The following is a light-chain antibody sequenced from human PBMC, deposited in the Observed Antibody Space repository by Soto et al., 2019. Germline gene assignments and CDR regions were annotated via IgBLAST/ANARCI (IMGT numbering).Light chain of an antibody. CDR2: GAS. J-gene: IGKJ5*01. V-gene: IGKV3-20*01. CDR1: QSVSSCY. Sequence: PGEGATLSCRASQSVSSCYIAWYQQRPGQTPSLLIYGASTRATGIPDRFSGSGSGTDCTLTISRLEPGDFAVYYCLLFGCTTFTFVQGTRLEIK. CDR3: LLFGCTTFT.